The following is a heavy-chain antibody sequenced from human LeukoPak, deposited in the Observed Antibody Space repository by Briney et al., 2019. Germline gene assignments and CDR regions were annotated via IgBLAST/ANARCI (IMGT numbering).Heavy chain of an antibody. CDR3: ARASHDYGNYSHFDY. D-gene: IGHD4-11*01. Sequence: SETLSLTCAVSGDSISRSNWYIWVRQPPGKGLEWIGEIFHSGGTNYNPSLKTRVTISVDKSKNQFSLKLSSVTAADTAVYYCARASHDYGNYSHFDYWGQGTLVTVSS. CDR2: IFHSGGT. J-gene: IGHJ4*02. V-gene: IGHV4-4*02. CDR1: GDSISRSNW.